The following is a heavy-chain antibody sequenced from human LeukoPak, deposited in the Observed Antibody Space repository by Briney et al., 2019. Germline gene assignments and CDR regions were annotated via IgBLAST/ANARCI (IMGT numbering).Heavy chain of an antibody. Sequence: GSLRLSCAASGFAVSDHFMHWVRQAPGEGLEWVSTINGVGVTFYADSVKGRFTTSRDTFKNTFDLRMNSLRADDTAVYSCARRGVQGYMDVWGKGTTVIVSS. CDR1: GFAVSDHF. CDR3: ARRGVQGYMDV. J-gene: IGHJ6*03. V-gene: IGHV3-53*01. CDR2: INGVGVT. D-gene: IGHD1-26*01.